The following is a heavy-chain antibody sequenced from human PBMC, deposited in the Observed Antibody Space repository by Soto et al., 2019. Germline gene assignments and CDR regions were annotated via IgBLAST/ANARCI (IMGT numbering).Heavy chain of an antibody. CDR2: ISSSGSTI. CDR1: GFTFSSYE. Sequence: PGGSLRLSCAASGFTFSSYEMNWVRQAPGKGLEWVSYISSSGSTIYYADSVKGRFTISRDNAKNSLYLQMNSLRAEDTAVYYCARAGLRYCSSTSCYLLYWGQGTLVTVSS. J-gene: IGHJ4*02. V-gene: IGHV3-48*03. D-gene: IGHD2-2*01. CDR3: ARAGLRYCSSTSCYLLY.